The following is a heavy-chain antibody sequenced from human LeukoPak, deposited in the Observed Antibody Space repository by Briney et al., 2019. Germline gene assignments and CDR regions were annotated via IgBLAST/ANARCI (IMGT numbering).Heavy chain of an antibody. J-gene: IGHJ4*02. D-gene: IGHD3-10*01. V-gene: IGHV3-7*01. Sequence: GGSLRLSCAASGFTFSSYWMSWVRQAPGKGLEWVANINKDGSEKYYVDSVRGRLTISRDNAKNSPYLQMNSLRAEDTAVYYCARDRGSDYWGQGTLVTVSS. CDR1: GFTFSSYW. CDR3: ARDRGSDY. CDR2: INKDGSEK.